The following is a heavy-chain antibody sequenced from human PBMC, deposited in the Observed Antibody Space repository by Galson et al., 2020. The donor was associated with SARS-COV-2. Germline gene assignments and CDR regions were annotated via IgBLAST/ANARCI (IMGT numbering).Heavy chain of an antibody. Sequence: GGSLRLTCTASGFRFRSSGTHWVRQAPGKGLEWVAVIWYDGTKKYFADSMKGRFTISKDNSKNTLYLQMNSLRVEDTALYYCARANDYDTGGEYLHHWGQGSLVTVSS. D-gene: IGHD3-22*01. V-gene: IGHV3-33*01. CDR2: IWYDGTKK. CDR3: ARANDYDTGGEYLHH. CDR1: GFRFRSSG. J-gene: IGHJ1*01.